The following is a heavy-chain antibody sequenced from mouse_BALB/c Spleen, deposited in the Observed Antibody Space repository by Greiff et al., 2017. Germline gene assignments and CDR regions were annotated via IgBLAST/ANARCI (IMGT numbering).Heavy chain of an antibody. D-gene: IGHD2-1*01. J-gene: IGHJ2*01. CDR2: IDTSDSYT. CDR3: ARSLYGNYEGY. Sequence: QVQLQQPGAELVMPGASVKMSCKASGYTFTDYWMHWVKQRPGQGLEWIGAIDTSDSYTSYNQKFKGKATLTVDESSSTAYMQLSSLTSEDSAVYYCARSLYGNYEGYWGQGTTLTVSS. V-gene: IGHV1-69*01. CDR1: GYTFTDYW.